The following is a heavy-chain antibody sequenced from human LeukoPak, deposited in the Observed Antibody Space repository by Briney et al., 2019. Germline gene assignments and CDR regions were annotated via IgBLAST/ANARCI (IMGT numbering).Heavy chain of an antibody. CDR1: GFTFSSYA. D-gene: IGHD3-9*01. Sequence: GGSLRLSCAASGFTFSSYAMSWVRQAPGKGLEWVSAISGSGGSTYYADSVKGRFTISRDNSKNTLYLQMNSLRAEDTVVYYCAKSYDILTGPNDYWGQGTLVTVSS. CDR3: AKSYDILTGPNDY. CDR2: ISGSGGST. J-gene: IGHJ4*02. V-gene: IGHV3-23*01.